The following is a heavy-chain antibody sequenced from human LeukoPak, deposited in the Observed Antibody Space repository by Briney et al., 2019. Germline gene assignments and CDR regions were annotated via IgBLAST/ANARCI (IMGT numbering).Heavy chain of an antibody. J-gene: IGHJ5*02. CDR3: ARDYDSSGYYGP. V-gene: IGHV1-2*06. CDR1: GYTFTGYY. Sequence: GASVKVSCKASGYTFTGYYMHWVRQAPGQGLEWMGRINPNSGGTNYAQKFQGRVTMTRDTSISTAYMELSRLRSDDTAVYYCARDYDSSGYYGPWGQGTLVTVSS. D-gene: IGHD3-22*01. CDR2: INPNSGGT.